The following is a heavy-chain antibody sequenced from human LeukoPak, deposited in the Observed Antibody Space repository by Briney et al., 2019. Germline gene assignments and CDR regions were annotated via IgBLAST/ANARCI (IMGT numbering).Heavy chain of an antibody. CDR2: IYPGDSDT. Sequence: GASLQISCKGSGYSFTGYWIGWVRQLPGKGLEWMGIIYPGDSDTRYSPSFQGQVTISTDKSISTAYLQWSSLKASDTAMYYCARWGPYSYFDYWGQGTLVTVSS. CDR1: GYSFTGYW. J-gene: IGHJ4*02. CDR3: ARWGPYSYFDY. D-gene: IGHD1-26*01. V-gene: IGHV5-51*01.